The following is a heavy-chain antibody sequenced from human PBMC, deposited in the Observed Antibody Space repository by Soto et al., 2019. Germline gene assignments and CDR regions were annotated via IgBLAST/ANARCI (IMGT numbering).Heavy chain of an antibody. Sequence: GASVKVSCKASGFTFTSSAVQWVRQARGQRLEWIGWIVVGSGNTNYAQKFQERVTITRDMSTSTAYMELSSLRSEDTAVSYCAADATPVSGRYYYGMDVWGQGTTASGSS. D-gene: IGHD4-17*01. CDR3: AADATPVSGRYYYGMDV. V-gene: IGHV1-58*01. CDR2: IVVGSGNT. J-gene: IGHJ6*02. CDR1: GFTFTSSA.